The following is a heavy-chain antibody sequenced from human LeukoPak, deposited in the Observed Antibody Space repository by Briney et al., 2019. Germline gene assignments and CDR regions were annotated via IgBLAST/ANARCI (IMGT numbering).Heavy chain of an antibody. V-gene: IGHV4-59*08. D-gene: IGHD2-15*01. CDR2: VYSSGST. J-gene: IGHJ6*02. Sequence: SETLSLTCTVSNGSISSYYRSWIRQPPGKGLEWIGYVYSSGSTNYNPSLKSRVTISVDTSKNQFSLNLTSVTAADTAMYYCARSCGGGNCNYFYYGMDVWGQGTTVTVSS. CDR1: NGSISSYY. CDR3: ARSCGGGNCNYFYYGMDV.